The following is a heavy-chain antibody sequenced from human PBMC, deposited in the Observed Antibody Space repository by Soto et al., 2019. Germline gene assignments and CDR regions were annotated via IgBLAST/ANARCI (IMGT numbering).Heavy chain of an antibody. V-gene: IGHV3-74*01. Sequence: GGSLRLSCAASGFTFSSYWMHWVRQAPGKGLVWVSRINSDGSSTSYADSVKGRFTISRDNTKNTLYLQMNSLRAEDTAVYYCAREVTTVTPGYFQHWGQGTLVTVSS. CDR3: AREVTTVTPGYFQH. J-gene: IGHJ1*01. CDR1: GFTFSSYW. CDR2: INSDGSST. D-gene: IGHD4-4*01.